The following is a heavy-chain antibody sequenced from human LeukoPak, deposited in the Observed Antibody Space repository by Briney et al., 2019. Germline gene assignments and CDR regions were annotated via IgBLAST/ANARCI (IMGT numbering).Heavy chain of an antibody. CDR2: IIPIFGTA. V-gene: IGHV1-69*06. Sequence: SVKVSCKASGGTFSSYAISWVRQAPGQGLEWMGEIIPIFGTANYAQKFQGRVTITADKSTSTAYMELSSLRSEDTAVYYCATYYYGSGSYYRANYFDYWGQGTLVTVSS. J-gene: IGHJ4*02. CDR1: GGTFSSYA. D-gene: IGHD3-10*01. CDR3: ATYYYGSGSYYRANYFDY.